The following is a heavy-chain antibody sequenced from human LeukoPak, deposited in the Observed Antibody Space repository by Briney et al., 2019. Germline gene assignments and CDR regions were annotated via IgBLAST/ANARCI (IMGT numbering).Heavy chain of an antibody. CDR2: IIPIFGTA. J-gene: IGHJ3*02. D-gene: IGHD3-10*01. CDR1: GGTFSSYA. CDR3: ARDRLQYYYGSGSYYNPGDACDI. V-gene: IGHV1-69*06. Sequence: ASVKVSCKASGGTFSSYAISWVRQAPGQGLEWMGGIIPIFGTANYAQKFQGRVTITADTSTSTAYMELGSLRSEDTAVYYCARDRLQYYYGSGSYYNPGDACDIWGQGTMVTVSS.